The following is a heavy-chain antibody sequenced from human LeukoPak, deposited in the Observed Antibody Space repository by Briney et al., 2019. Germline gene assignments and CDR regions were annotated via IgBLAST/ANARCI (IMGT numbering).Heavy chain of an antibody. J-gene: IGHJ4*02. D-gene: IGHD3-22*01. Sequence: SETLSLTCTVSGGSISSSSYYWGWIRQPPGKGLEWIGSIYYSGSTYYSPSLKSRVTISVDTSKNQFSLKLSSVTAADTAVYYCARVSRLIYYYDSSGFLDYFDYWGQGTLVTVSS. CDR3: ARVSRLIYYYDSSGFLDYFDY. CDR1: GGSISSSSYY. CDR2: IYYSGST. V-gene: IGHV4-39*07.